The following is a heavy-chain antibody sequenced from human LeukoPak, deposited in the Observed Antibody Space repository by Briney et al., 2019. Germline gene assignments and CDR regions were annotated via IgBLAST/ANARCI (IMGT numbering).Heavy chain of an antibody. CDR3: ARQPIVGATTVDY. D-gene: IGHD1-26*01. V-gene: IGHV4-39*01. Sequence: SETLSLTCTVSGDSIRSSSYYWGWIRQPPGKGLEWIGYIYYSGYTYYNQSLKSLVTISVDTSKNQFSLKLSSVTAADTAVYYCARQPIVGATTVDYWGQGTLVTVCS. J-gene: IGHJ4*02. CDR1: GDSIRSSSYY. CDR2: IYYSGYT.